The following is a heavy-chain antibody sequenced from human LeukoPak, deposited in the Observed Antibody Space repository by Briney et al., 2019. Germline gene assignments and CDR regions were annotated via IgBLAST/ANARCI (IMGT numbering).Heavy chain of an antibody. CDR2: IKSKTDGGTT. V-gene: IGHV3-15*01. Sequence: GGSLRLSCAADSFTFSDAWMSSVRQAPGMGLEWVVRIKSKTDGGTTDYSAPVKGRFTISRDDSKTTLYLQINSLKTEDTAVYYCTADMPASSRAADYWGQGTLVTVSS. D-gene: IGHD2-15*01. CDR1: SFTFSDAW. J-gene: IGHJ4*02. CDR3: TADMPASSRAADY.